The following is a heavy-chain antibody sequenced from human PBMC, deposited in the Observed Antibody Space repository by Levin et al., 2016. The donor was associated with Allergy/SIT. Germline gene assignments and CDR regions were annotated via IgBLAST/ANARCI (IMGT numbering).Heavy chain of an antibody. CDR1: GYTFTRYA. Sequence: ASVKVSCKASGYTFTRYAMNWVRQAPGQTLEWMGWINVDNDNIRYSQKFQDRVTITSDISANIAYMELSSLRSDDTAVYYCARGIAAAGTGISGFDIWGQGTMVTVSS. CDR3: ARGIAAAGTGISGFDI. D-gene: IGHD6-13*01. V-gene: IGHV1-3*01. J-gene: IGHJ3*02. CDR2: INVDNDNI.